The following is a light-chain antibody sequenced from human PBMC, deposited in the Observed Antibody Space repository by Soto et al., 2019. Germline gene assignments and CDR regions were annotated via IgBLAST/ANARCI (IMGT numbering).Light chain of an antibody. CDR1: SSDVGGYNY. CDR2: DVS. CDR3: SSYTSSSVV. Sequence: QSVLTQPASVSGSPGQSITISCTGTSSDVGGYNYVSWYQQHPGTAPKLMIYDVSNRPSGVSIRFSGSKSGNTASLTISGLQAEYEADYYCSSYTSSSVVFGGGTKVTVL. J-gene: IGLJ2*01. V-gene: IGLV2-14*01.